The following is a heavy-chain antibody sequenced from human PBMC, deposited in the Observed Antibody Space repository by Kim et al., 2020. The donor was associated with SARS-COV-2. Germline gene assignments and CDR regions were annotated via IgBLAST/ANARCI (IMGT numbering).Heavy chain of an antibody. V-gene: IGHV3-48*02. J-gene: IGHJ4*02. CDR2: ISSSSSTI. D-gene: IGHD3-22*01. CDR1: GFTFSSYS. Sequence: GGSLRLSCAASGFTFSSYSMNWVRQAPGKGLEWVSYISSSSSTIYYADSVKGRFTISRDNAKNSLYLQMNSLRDEDTAVYYCARYLDSSGSRPFFDYWGQGTLVTVSS. CDR3: ARYLDSSGSRPFFDY.